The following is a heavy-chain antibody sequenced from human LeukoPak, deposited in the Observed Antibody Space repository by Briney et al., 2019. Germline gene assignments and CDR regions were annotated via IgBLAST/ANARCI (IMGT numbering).Heavy chain of an antibody. CDR3: ARSRTVTTQNHFDY. D-gene: IGHD4-11*01. J-gene: IGHJ4*02. Sequence: SETLSLTCAVYGGSFSGYYWSWIRQPPGKGLEWIGEINHSGSTNYNPSLKSRVTISVDTSKNQFSPKLSSVTAADTAVYYCARSRTVTTQNHFDYWGQGTLVTVSS. V-gene: IGHV4-34*01. CDR2: INHSGST. CDR1: GGSFSGYY.